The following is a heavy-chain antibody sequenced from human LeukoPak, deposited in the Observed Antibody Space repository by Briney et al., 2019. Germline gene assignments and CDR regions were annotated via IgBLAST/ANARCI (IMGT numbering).Heavy chain of an antibody. D-gene: IGHD3-10*01. Sequence: SETLSLTCTVSVGSISGYFWSWVRQAPGTGLEWIGHIYYSGATNYNPSLRSRITISVDTSKNQFSLKLRSVTAADTAVYYCARGKNYYGSGSYYNAKPRPLNWFDPWGQGTLVTVSS. V-gene: IGHV4-59*12. CDR1: VGSISGYF. CDR3: ARGKNYYGSGSYYNAKPRPLNWFDP. CDR2: IYYSGAT. J-gene: IGHJ5*02.